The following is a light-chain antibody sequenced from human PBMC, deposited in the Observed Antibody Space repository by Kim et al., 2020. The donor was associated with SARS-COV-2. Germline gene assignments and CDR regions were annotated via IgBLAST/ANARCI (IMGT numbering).Light chain of an antibody. J-gene: IGLJ2*01. CDR2: GKN. Sequence: VALGQTFRITCQGDSLRSYYATWYQQKPGLAPILVIYGKNIRPSGIPDRFSGSSSGNTASFTISGTQAGDEADYYCNSRDTNYNVVFGGGTQLTVL. V-gene: IGLV3-19*01. CDR3: NSRDTNYNVV. CDR1: SLRSYY.